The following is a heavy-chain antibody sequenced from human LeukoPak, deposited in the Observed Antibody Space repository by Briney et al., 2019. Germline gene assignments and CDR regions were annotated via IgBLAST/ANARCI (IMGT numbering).Heavy chain of an antibody. CDR3: ARERSSWRDYYFDY. CDR1: GFTVSSNY. Sequence: GGSLRLSCAASGFTVSSNYMSWVRQAPGKGLEWVPVIYSGGSTYYADSVKGRFTISRDNSKNTLYLQMNSLRAEDTAVYYCARERSSWRDYYFDYWGQGTLVTVSS. D-gene: IGHD6-13*01. J-gene: IGHJ4*02. CDR2: IYSGGST. V-gene: IGHV3-66*01.